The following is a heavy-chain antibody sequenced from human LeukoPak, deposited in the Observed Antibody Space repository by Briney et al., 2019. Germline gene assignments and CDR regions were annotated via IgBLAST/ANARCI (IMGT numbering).Heavy chain of an antibody. CDR2: IYHSGST. CDR1: GGSISSSNW. V-gene: IGHV4-4*02. J-gene: IGHJ4*02. Sequence: SETLSLTCAVSGGSISSSNWWSWVRQPPGKGLEWIGEIYHSGSTNYNPSLKSRVTISVDKSKNQFSLKLSSVTAADTAVYYCARAVVVVTNYYFDYWGQGTLVTVSS. D-gene: IGHD3-22*01. CDR3: ARAVVVVTNYYFDY.